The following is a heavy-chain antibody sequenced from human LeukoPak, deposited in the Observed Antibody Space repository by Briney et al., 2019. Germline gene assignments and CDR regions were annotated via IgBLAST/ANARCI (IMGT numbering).Heavy chain of an antibody. CDR2: ISGSSGNT. J-gene: IGHJ4*02. Sequence: GGSLRLSCAASGFTLSNYAMSWVRQAPGKGPEWVSGISGSSGNTHYADSVKGRFTISRDNAKNSLYLQMNSLRDEDTAVYYCARDRGFGELFFLYWGQGTLVTVSS. CDR3: ARDRGFGELFFLY. CDR1: GFTLSNYA. D-gene: IGHD3-10*01. V-gene: IGHV3-23*01.